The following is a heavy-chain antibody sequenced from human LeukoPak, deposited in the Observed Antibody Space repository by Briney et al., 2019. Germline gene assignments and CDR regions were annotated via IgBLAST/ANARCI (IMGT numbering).Heavy chain of an antibody. CDR2: TYPDDSDT. J-gene: IGHJ4*02. CDR3: ARLDYGGSEVVDY. V-gene: IGHV5-51*01. D-gene: IGHD4-23*01. Sequence: GESLKISCQASGYRFSDYWIGWVRQTPGKGLEWMGITYPDDSDTKYSPSFQGQVTISADKSINTAYLQWSSLKASDTAIFYCARLDYGGSEVVDYWGQGTLVTVSS. CDR1: GYRFSDYW.